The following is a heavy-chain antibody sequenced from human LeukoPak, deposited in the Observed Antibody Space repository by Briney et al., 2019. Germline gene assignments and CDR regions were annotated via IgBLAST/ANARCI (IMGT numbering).Heavy chain of an antibody. D-gene: IGHD3-3*01. CDR1: GFTFSDYW. CDR2: ISYDGSNK. J-gene: IGHJ4*02. Sequence: GGSLRLSCAASGFTFSDYWMSWVRQAPGKGLEWVAVISYDGSNKYYADSVKGRFTISRDNSKNTLYLQMNSLRAEDTAVYYCARDYSRDFWSGYFTPGRYYFDYWGQGTLVTVSS. CDR3: ARDYSRDFWSGYFTPGRYYFDY. V-gene: IGHV3-30-3*01.